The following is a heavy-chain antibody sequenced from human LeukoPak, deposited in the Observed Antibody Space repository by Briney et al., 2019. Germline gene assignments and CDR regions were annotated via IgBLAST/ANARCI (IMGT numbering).Heavy chain of an antibody. D-gene: IGHD6-19*01. CDR2: IIDSGNSI. CDR1: GFTFSSCA. V-gene: IGHV3-23*01. J-gene: IGHJ4*02. Sequence: GGSLRLSCAASGFTFSSCAMSWVRQAPGKGLEWVSTIIDSGNSIYYADSVEGRFTISRDNSKNTLYLQMNSLRAGDTAVYYCAKNVWDRSGWLIEYWGQGTRVTVSS. CDR3: AKNVWDRSGWLIEY.